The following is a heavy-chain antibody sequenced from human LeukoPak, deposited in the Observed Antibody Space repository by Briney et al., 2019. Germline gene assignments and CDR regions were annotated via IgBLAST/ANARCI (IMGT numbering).Heavy chain of an antibody. Sequence: GGSLRLSCAASGFTFSSYAMSWVRQAPGKGLEWVSAFSGSGGSTSYADSVRGRFTISRDNAKNTLYLQMNSLRAEDTAVYYCARVSLATTPGDYYFDYWGQGTLVTVSS. V-gene: IGHV3-23*01. CDR1: GFTFSSYA. CDR2: FSGSGGST. D-gene: IGHD5-24*01. CDR3: ARVSLATTPGDYYFDY. J-gene: IGHJ4*02.